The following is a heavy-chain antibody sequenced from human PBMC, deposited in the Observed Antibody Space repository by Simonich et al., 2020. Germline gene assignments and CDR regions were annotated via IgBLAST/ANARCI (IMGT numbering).Heavy chain of an antibody. J-gene: IGHJ3*02. CDR2: NSATKGNT. D-gene: IGHD1-1*01. V-gene: IGHV1-18*01. CDR3: ARSTTGTTAFDI. Sequence: QVQLVQSGAEVKKPGASVKVSCKASGYTFTSYGISWVRQAPGQGLEWMGRNSATKGNTNDAQKLQGRVTMTTDPSTSTAYMELRSLRSDDTAVYYCARSTTGTTAFDIWGQGTMVTVSS. CDR1: GYTFTSYG.